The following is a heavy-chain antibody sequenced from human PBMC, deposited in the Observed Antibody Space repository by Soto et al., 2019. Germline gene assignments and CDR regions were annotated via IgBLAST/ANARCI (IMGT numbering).Heavy chain of an antibody. CDR1: GFTFSSYA. CDR3: AKDKGSSGYYYFDAFDI. Sequence: EVQLLESGGGLVQPGGSLRLSCAASGFTFSSYAMSWVRQAPGKGLEWVSAISGSGGSTYYADSVKGRFTISRDNSKNTLYLQMNSLRAEDTAVYYCAKDKGSSGYYYFDAFDIWGQGTMVTVSS. J-gene: IGHJ3*02. V-gene: IGHV3-23*01. D-gene: IGHD3-22*01. CDR2: ISGSGGST.